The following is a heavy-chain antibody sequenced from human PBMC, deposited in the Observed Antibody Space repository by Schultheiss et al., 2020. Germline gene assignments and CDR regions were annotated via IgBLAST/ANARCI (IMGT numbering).Heavy chain of an antibody. J-gene: IGHJ4*02. CDR2: ISSSSSYI. V-gene: IGHV3-21*01. Sequence: GGSLRLSCAASGFTFSGYSMNWVRQAPGKGLEWVSSISSSSSYIYYADSVKGRFTISRDNAKNSLYLQMNSLRAEDTAVYYCARVVAATPARRHTFDYWGQGTLVTVSS. CDR1: GFTFSGYS. CDR3: ARVVAATPARRHTFDY. D-gene: IGHD2-15*01.